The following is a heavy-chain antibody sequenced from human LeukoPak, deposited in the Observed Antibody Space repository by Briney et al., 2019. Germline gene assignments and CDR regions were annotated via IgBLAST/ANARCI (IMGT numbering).Heavy chain of an antibody. J-gene: IGHJ4*02. CDR1: GFTFSSYW. Sequence: GGSLRLSCAASGFTFSSYWMSWVRQAPGKGLEWVSAISGSGGSTYYADSVKGRFTISRDNSKNTLYLRMNSLRAEDTAVYYCAKDVTLIVVEGFDYWGQGTLVTVSS. CDR3: AKDVTLIVVEGFDY. V-gene: IGHV3-23*01. D-gene: IGHD3-22*01. CDR2: ISGSGGST.